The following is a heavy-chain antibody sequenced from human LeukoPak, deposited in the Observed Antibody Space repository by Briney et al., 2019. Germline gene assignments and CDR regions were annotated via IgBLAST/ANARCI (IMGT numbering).Heavy chain of an antibody. Sequence: SETLSLTCTVSGGSISSSSYYWGWIRQPPGKGLEWIGSIYYSGSTYYNPSLKSRVTISVDTSNQFSLRVSSVTAADTAVYYCARVDMITYGGVPVQFDYWGQGTLVTVSS. CDR3: ARVDMITYGGVPVQFDY. J-gene: IGHJ4*02. D-gene: IGHD3-16*01. CDR2: IYYSGST. CDR1: GGSISSSSYY. V-gene: IGHV4-39*07.